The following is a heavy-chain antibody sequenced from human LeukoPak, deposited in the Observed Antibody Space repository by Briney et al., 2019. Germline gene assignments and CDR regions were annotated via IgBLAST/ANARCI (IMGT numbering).Heavy chain of an antibody. CDR1: GFTFSDYF. CDR2: ISGSGSNK. J-gene: IGHJ4*02. V-gene: IGHV3-11*04. D-gene: IGHD6-19*01. Sequence: GGSLRLSCAASGFTFSDYFMTWIRQAPGKGLEWVSYISGSGSNKYYADSVKGRFTISRDNAKNSLYLQMNSLRVEDTAVYYCATSQASVAGIVADWGQGTLVTVSS. CDR3: ATSQASVAGIVAD.